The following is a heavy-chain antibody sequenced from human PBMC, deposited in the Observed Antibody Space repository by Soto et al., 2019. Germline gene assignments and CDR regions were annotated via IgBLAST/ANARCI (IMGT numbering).Heavy chain of an antibody. J-gene: IGHJ4*02. CDR3: AKGGPAAAGPYFDY. CDR2: ISYDGSNE. D-gene: IGHD6-13*01. Sequence: QVQLVESGGGVVQPGRSLRLSCAASGFTFSNYGMHWVRQAPGKGLEWVAVISYDGSNEYYADSVKGRFTISRDYSKNTLYLQMNSLRAEDTALYYCAKGGPAAAGPYFDYWGQGTLVTVSS. CDR1: GFTFSNYG. V-gene: IGHV3-30*18.